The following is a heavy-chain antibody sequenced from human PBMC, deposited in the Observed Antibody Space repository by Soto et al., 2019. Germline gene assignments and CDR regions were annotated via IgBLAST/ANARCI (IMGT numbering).Heavy chain of an antibody. CDR2: ISAYNGKT. D-gene: IGHD4-17*01. V-gene: IGHV1-18*01. Sequence: ASVKVSCKTSGFTFNNYGFHCVRQARLQGLEWVGWISAYNGKTRHAQKFQGRVTMTTDTSTSTAYMELRSLRSDDTAVFYCARRFGDPSSASGFDYWGQGTLVTVSS. CDR3: ARRFGDPSSASGFDY. CDR1: GFTFNNYG. J-gene: IGHJ4*02.